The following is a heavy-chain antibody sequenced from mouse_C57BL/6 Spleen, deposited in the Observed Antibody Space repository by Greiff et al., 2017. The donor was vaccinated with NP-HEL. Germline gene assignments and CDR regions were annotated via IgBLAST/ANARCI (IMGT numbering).Heavy chain of an antibody. Sequence: QVHVKQPGAELVKPGASVKMSCKASGYTFTSYWITWVKQRPGQGLEWIGDIYPGSGSTNYNEKFKSKATLTVDTSSSTAYMQLSSLTSEDSAVYYCARETAQAPFAYWGQGTLVTVSA. CDR1: GYTFTSYW. D-gene: IGHD3-2*02. V-gene: IGHV1-55*01. CDR3: ARETAQAPFAY. J-gene: IGHJ3*01. CDR2: IYPGSGST.